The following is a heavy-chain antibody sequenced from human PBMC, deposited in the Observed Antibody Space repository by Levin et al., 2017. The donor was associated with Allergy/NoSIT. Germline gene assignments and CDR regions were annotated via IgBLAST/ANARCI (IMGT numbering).Heavy chain of an antibody. D-gene: IGHD3-3*01. Sequence: GGSLRLSCAASGFTFSSYAMSWVRQAPGKGLEWVSAISGSGGSTYYADSVKGRFTISRDNSKNTLYLQMNSLRAEDTAVYYCAKGDYDFWSGYWIYWGQGTLVTVSS. CDR1: GFTFSSYA. V-gene: IGHV3-23*01. CDR2: ISGSGGST. CDR3: AKGDYDFWSGYWIY. J-gene: IGHJ4*02.